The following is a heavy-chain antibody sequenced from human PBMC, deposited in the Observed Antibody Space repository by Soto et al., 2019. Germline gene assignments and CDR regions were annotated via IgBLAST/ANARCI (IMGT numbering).Heavy chain of an antibody. J-gene: IGHJ6*02. CDR2: ISYDGSNK. CDR3: AKDYLGIAAAGTGHYYGMDV. D-gene: IGHD6-13*01. CDR1: GFTFSSYG. Sequence: GGSLRLSCAASGFTFSSYGMHWVRQAPGKGLEWVAVISYDGSNKYYADSVKGRFTISRDNSKNTLYLQMNSLRAEDTAVYYCAKDYLGIAAAGTGHYYGMDVWGQGTTVTVSS. V-gene: IGHV3-30*18.